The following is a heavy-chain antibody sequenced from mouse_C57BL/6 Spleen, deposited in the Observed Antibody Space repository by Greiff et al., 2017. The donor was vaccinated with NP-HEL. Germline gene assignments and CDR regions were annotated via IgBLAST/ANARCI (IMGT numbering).Heavy chain of an antibody. Sequence: EVKVEESGGGLVKPGGSLKLSCAASGFTFSDYGMHWVRQAPEKGLEWVAYISSGSSTIYYADTVKGRFTISRDNAKNTLFLQMTSLRSEDTAMYYCARRDYGSPFAYWGQGTLVTVSA. CDR2: ISSGSSTI. D-gene: IGHD1-1*01. CDR3: ARRDYGSPFAY. J-gene: IGHJ3*01. V-gene: IGHV5-17*01. CDR1: GFTFSDYG.